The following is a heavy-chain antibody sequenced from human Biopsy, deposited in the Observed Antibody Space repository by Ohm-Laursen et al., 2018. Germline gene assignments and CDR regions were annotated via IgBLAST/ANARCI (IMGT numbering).Heavy chain of an antibody. CDR3: ARRGSGGRSFDH. Sequence: GTLSLTCAVYGGSFSGFYWTWIRQPPGKGPEWIGDISDSGSTNYKPSLKSRVIISVDTSKNKFSLNLSSVTAADTAVYYCARRGSGGRSFDHWGQGTLVTVSS. CDR2: ISDSGST. D-gene: IGHD2-15*01. CDR1: GGSFSGFY. V-gene: IGHV4-59*08. J-gene: IGHJ4*02.